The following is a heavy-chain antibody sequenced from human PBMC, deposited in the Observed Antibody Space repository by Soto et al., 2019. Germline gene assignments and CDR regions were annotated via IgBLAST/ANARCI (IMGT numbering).Heavy chain of an antibody. J-gene: IGHJ6*02. Sequence: QVQLQESGPGLVKPSETLSLTCTVSGGSVSSGSYYWSWIRQPPGKGLEWIGYIYYSGSTNYNPSLKSRVTISVDTSKNQFSLKLSSVTAAGTAVYYCARDRVVATEDYYYGMDVWGQGTTVTVSS. CDR2: IYYSGST. CDR3: ARDRVVATEDYYYGMDV. V-gene: IGHV4-61*01. D-gene: IGHD5-12*01. CDR1: GGSVSSGSYY.